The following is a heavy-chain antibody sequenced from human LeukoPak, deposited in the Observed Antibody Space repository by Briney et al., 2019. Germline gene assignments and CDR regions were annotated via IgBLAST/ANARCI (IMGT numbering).Heavy chain of an antibody. D-gene: IGHD5-24*01. Sequence: GGSLRLSCSASGFTFIYYAMHWVRQAPGKGLEYVSGISSNGGNTYYADSVKGRFTMSRANTNNTLYLQMSSLRAEDTALYYCVKDRGQSIETAGHFGSWGQGTLVTDSS. V-gene: IGHV3-64D*06. CDR1: GFTFIYYA. CDR3: VKDRGQSIETAGHFGS. J-gene: IGHJ4*02. CDR2: ISSNGGNT.